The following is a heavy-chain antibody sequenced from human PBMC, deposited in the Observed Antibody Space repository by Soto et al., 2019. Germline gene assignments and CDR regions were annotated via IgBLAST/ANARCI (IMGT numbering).Heavy chain of an antibody. D-gene: IGHD3-22*01. CDR2: ISAYNGNT. V-gene: IGHV1-18*01. Sequence: GASVKVSRKTSGYTFTNFGISWVRQAPGQGLEWMGWISAYNGNTNYAQKFQGRVTMTTDTSTSTAYMEVRSLRSDDTAVYYCARGPPNSIWGQGTLVTVSS. CDR3: ARGPPNSI. CDR1: GYTFTNFG. J-gene: IGHJ4*02.